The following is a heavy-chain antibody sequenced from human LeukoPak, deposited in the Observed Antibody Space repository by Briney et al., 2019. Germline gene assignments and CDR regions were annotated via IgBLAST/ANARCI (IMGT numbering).Heavy chain of an antibody. V-gene: IGHV4-34*01. CDR1: GGSFSGYY. CDR2: INQSGSI. J-gene: IGHJ2*01. CDR3: ARGSYGDYGFKHWYFDL. D-gene: IGHD4-17*01. Sequence: LKPSETLSLICTVYGGSFSGYYWNWIRQPPEKGLHWIGEINQSGSINYNPSLKTRVTMSVDTSKNQFSLNLSSVTAADTAVYYCARGSYGDYGFKHWYFDLWGRGTLVTVSS.